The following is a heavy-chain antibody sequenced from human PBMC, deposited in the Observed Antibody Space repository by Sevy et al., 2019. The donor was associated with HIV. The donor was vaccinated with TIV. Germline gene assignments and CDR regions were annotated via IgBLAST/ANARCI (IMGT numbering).Heavy chain of an antibody. CDR2: AHYSGST. V-gene: IGHV4-39*01. J-gene: IGHJ6*02. Sequence: SETLSLTCSVSGGPISSTFSYWGWIRQPPGKGLEWIGSAHYSGSTYYNSSLKSRATISVDTSRSHFSLKLTSVTAADTAVYYCARHLQQTHTYHYYYGMDVWGQGTTVTVSS. D-gene: IGHD6-13*01. CDR1: GGPISSTFSY. CDR3: ARHLQQTHTYHYYYGMDV.